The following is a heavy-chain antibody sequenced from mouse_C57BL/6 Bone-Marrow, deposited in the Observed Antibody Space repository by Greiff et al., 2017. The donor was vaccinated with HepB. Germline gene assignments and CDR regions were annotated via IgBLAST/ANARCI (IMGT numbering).Heavy chain of an antibody. CDR3: APLITTVVGGGYFDV. D-gene: IGHD1-1*01. V-gene: IGHV1-4*01. CDR1: GYTFTSYT. J-gene: IGHJ1*03. Sequence: VQLQQSGAELARPGASVKMSCKASGYTFTSYTMHWVKQRPGQGLEWIGYINPSSGYTKYNQKFKDKATLTADKSSSTAYMQRSSLTSEDAAVYYCAPLITTVVGGGYFDVWGTGTTVTVSS. CDR2: INPSSGYT.